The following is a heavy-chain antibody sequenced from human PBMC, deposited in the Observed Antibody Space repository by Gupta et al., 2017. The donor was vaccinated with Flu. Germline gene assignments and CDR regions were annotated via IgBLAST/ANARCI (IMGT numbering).Heavy chain of an antibody. J-gene: IGHJ6*02. CDR3: AKNRVAGASSYYYGLDV. V-gene: IGHV3-23*01. Sequence: PGKGLEWISGIRAKESRTYYADSVKGRFTISSDTSKNTLYLQRNSLRADDTAIYYCAKNRVAGASSYYYGLDVWGQGTTVTVSS. D-gene: IGHD1-26*01. CDR2: IRAKESRT.